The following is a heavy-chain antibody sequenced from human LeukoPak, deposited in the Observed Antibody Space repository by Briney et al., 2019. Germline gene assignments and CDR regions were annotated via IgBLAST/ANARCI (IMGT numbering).Heavy chain of an antibody. Sequence: GGSLRLSCTSSGFTFSSDAMTWVRQAPGKGLEWVSSISGSGDGTYYADSVKGRFTISRDNSKNTLYLQMNSLRAEDTALYYCARGKYSGNYYFDYWGQGTPVTVSS. J-gene: IGHJ4*02. D-gene: IGHD1-26*01. CDR3: ARGKYSGNYYFDY. CDR1: GFTFSSDA. CDR2: ISGSGDGT. V-gene: IGHV3-23*01.